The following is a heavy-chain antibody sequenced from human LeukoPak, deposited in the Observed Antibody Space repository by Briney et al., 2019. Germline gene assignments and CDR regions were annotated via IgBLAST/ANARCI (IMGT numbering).Heavy chain of an antibody. CDR1: GYTFTSYD. D-gene: IGHD3-10*01. J-gene: IGHJ4*02. CDR3: ARGRALYGSGSDY. V-gene: IGHV1-8*03. CDR2: MNPNSGNT. Sequence: ASVKVSCKASGYTFTSYDINWVRQATGQGLEWMGWMNPNSGNTGCAQKFQGRVTITRNTSISTAYMELSSLRSEDTAVYYCARGRALYGSGSDYWGQGTLVTVSS.